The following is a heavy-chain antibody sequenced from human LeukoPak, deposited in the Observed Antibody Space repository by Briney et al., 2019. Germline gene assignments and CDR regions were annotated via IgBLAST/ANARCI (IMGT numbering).Heavy chain of an antibody. D-gene: IGHD3-22*01. Sequence: GGSLRLSCAASGFTFSSYSMNWVRQAPGKGLEGVSYISSSSSTIYYADSVKGRFTISRDNAKNSLYLQMNSLRAEDTAVYYCAKDNFNALVVLDYWGQGTLVTVSS. CDR3: AKDNFNALVVLDY. CDR1: GFTFSSYS. V-gene: IGHV3-48*01. J-gene: IGHJ4*02. CDR2: ISSSSSTI.